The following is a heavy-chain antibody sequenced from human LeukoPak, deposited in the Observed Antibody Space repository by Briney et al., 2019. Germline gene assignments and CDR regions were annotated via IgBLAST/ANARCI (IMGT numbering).Heavy chain of an antibody. Sequence: GGSLRLSCAASGFTVSNNYMSWVRQAPGKGLEWVSVIYSGGSTYYADSVRGRFTISRDNSKNTLFLHMNSLRAEDTAVYYCARDRTRTYDSSGYWASHDYWGQGTLVTVSS. CDR1: GFTVSNNY. D-gene: IGHD3-22*01. CDR3: ARDRTRTYDSSGYWASHDY. J-gene: IGHJ4*02. CDR2: IYSGGST. V-gene: IGHV3-53*01.